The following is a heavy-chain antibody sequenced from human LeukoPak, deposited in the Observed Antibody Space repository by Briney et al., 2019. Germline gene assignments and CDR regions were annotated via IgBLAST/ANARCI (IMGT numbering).Heavy chain of an antibody. V-gene: IGHV5-51*01. CDR3: ARLTSSWSFDY. CDR1: GYSFTNYW. J-gene: IGHJ4*02. D-gene: IGHD6-13*01. Sequence: GESLKISCKGSGYSFTNYWIGWARQMPGKGLEWMGIISPDGSDTRYSPSFQGQVTISADKSITTAYLQWSSLKASDTAMYYCARLTSSWSFDYWGQGTLVTVSS. CDR2: ISPDGSDT.